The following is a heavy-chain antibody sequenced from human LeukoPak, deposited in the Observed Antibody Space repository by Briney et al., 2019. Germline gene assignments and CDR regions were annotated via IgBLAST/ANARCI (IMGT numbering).Heavy chain of an antibody. V-gene: IGHV4-59*12. CDR2: IYYSGST. CDR1: GGSISSYY. Sequence: KPSETLSLTCTVSGGSISSYYWSWIRQPPGKGLEWIRYIYYSGSTNYNPSLKSRVTISVDTSKNQFSLKLSSVTAADTAVYYCARDRYYYDSSGYSVDYWGQGTLVTVSS. CDR3: ARDRYYYDSSGYSVDY. J-gene: IGHJ4*02. D-gene: IGHD3-22*01.